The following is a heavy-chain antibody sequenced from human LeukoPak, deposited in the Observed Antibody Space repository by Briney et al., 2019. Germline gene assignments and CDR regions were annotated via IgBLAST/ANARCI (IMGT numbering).Heavy chain of an antibody. CDR2: IKQDGSQE. J-gene: IGHJ4*02. CDR3: ARGVPYDSWSGPHYSDY. CDR1: RFTLSTYW. V-gene: IGHV3-7*01. D-gene: IGHD3-3*01. Sequence: GGSLRLSCAASRFTLSTYWMSWVRQAPGKGLEWVAHIKQDGSQEYYVDSVKGRFTISRDSAKNSLYLQMNSLRAEDTAVYYCARGVPYDSWSGPHYSDYWGQGTLVTASS.